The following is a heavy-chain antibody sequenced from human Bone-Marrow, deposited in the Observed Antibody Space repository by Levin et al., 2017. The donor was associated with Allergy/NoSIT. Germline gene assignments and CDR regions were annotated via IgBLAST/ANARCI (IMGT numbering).Heavy chain of an antibody. CDR3: ATGPAVVLAKVFRLFYFDH. D-gene: IGHD2-15*01. CDR1: GASISSSSYY. V-gene: IGHV4-39*01. Sequence: SETLSLTCTVSGASISSSSYYWGWIRQPPGKGLEWIASISNSGSTSYNPSLKSRVSISVDTSRIQFSLSLTSVTAADTAIYYCATGPAVVLAKVFRLFYFDHWGQGTLVTVS. CDR2: ISNSGST. J-gene: IGHJ4*02.